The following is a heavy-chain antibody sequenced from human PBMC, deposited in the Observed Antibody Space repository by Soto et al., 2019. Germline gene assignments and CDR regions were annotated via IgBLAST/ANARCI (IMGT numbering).Heavy chain of an antibody. CDR3: AKGRVPATGWYRTIGY. Sequence: GGSLRLSCADSGFTFSSYGMHWVRQAPGKGLEWVAVISYDGSNTYYADSVKGRFTISRDNSKNTLYLQMNSLRAEDTAVYYCAKGRVPATGWYRTIGYWGQRTPVTVSS. D-gene: IGHD6-19*01. CDR2: ISYDGSNT. V-gene: IGHV3-30*18. J-gene: IGHJ4*02. CDR1: GFTFSSYG.